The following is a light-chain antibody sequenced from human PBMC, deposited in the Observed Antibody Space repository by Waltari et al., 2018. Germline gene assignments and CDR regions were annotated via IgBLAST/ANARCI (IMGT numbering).Light chain of an antibody. J-gene: IGKJ1*01. Sequence: DIQMTQSPSTLSASVGDRVTITCRASQSISGWLAWYQQKPGKAPKLLIYKASTLESGVPSRFSGSGSGTEFTITINSLQPDDFATYYCQQYDTFMWTFGQGTKVDI. CDR2: KAS. CDR3: QQYDTFMWT. V-gene: IGKV1-5*03. CDR1: QSISGW.